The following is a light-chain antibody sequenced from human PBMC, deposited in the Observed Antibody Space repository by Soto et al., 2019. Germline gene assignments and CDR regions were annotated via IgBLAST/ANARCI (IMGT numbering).Light chain of an antibody. CDR1: QSVSSN. CDR2: GAS. CDR3: QQFNNWPPWT. Sequence: EIVMTQSPATLSVSPGERATLSCRASQSVSSNLAWYQQKPGQAPRLLIYGASTRATGIPARFSGSGSGTDFTLTFITLQSEDSAVYYCQQFNNWPPWTFGQGTKVEIK. J-gene: IGKJ1*01. V-gene: IGKV3-15*01.